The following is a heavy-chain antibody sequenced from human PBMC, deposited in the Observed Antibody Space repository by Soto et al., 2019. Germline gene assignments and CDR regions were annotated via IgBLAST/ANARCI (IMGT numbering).Heavy chain of an antibody. CDR2: VYFSGNT. J-gene: IGHJ4*02. CDR1: GDSISSYY. V-gene: IGHV4-59*01. D-gene: IGHD1-26*01. Sequence: SETLSLTCSVSGDSISSYYWNWIRQPPGKGLEWIGYVYFSGNTKYNTSLESRAKISVDTSRNQFSLRLTSVTAADTAVYYCARDAGIVGAYYFDHWGQGILVTVSS. CDR3: ARDAGIVGAYYFDH.